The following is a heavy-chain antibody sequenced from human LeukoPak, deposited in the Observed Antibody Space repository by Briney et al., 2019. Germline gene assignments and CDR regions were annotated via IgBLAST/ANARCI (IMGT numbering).Heavy chain of an antibody. V-gene: IGHV4-34*01. CDR3: ARRGWDYGGNSGYYYYYMDV. D-gene: IGHD4-23*01. Sequence: GSLRLSCAASGFTFSSYAMSWIRQPPGKGLEWIGEINHSGSTNYNPSLKSRVTISVDTSKNQFSLKLSSVTAADTAVYYCARRGWDYGGNSGYYYYYMDVWGKGTTVTVSS. CDR2: INHSGST. CDR1: GFTFSSYA. J-gene: IGHJ6*03.